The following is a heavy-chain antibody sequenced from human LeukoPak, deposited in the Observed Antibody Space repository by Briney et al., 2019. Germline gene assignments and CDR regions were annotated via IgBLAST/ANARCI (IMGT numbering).Heavy chain of an antibody. CDR2: ISSSSSYI. Sequence: GGSLRLSCAASGFTFSSYSMNWVRQAPGKGLEWVSSISSSSSYIYYADSVKGRFTISRDNAKSSLYLQMNSLRAEDTAVYYCARVETTRFDPWGQGTLVTVSS. D-gene: IGHD4-17*01. J-gene: IGHJ5*02. CDR3: ARVETTRFDP. V-gene: IGHV3-21*01. CDR1: GFTFSSYS.